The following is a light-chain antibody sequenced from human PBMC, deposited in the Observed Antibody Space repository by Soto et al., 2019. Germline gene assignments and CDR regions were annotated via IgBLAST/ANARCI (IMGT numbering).Light chain of an antibody. CDR1: SGDIGSYNR. Sequence: AQTQPGSVSGSPGQSITISCTGTSGDIGSYNRVSWYQQHPGKAPKLIIYEVTDRPSGVSNRFSGSKSGNTASLTISGLQAEDEAEYYCSSYTNINTRACVFGTGTKVTVL. J-gene: IGLJ1*01. CDR2: EVT. CDR3: SSYTNINTRACV. V-gene: IGLV2-14*01.